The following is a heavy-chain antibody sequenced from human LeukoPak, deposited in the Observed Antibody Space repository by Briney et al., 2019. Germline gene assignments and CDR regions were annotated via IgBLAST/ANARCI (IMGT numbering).Heavy chain of an antibody. V-gene: IGHV3-53*05. D-gene: IGHD1-14*01. Sequence: GGSLRLAWVPSGSSSTYMSWVRQAPGKRLEWVSVIYSGDSTYYAVSVKGRFTISRDISKNTVYLQMNSLRHEDTAVYHCARDLWDATGYWGQGTLVTVAS. CDR2: IYSGDST. CDR1: GSSSTY. J-gene: IGHJ4*02. CDR3: ARDLWDATGY.